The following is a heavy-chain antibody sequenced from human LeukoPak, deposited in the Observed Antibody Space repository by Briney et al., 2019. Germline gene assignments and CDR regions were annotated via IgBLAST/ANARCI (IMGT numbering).Heavy chain of an antibody. CDR1: GFTFSSYA. J-gene: IGHJ4*02. D-gene: IGHD3-3*01. CDR2: ITNTGSDT. CDR3: ARDFWSGYYYFDY. Sequence: PGGSLRLSCAASGFTFSSYAMSWVRQAPGKGLEWVSGITNTGSDTYYADSVKGRFTISRDNSKNTLYLQMNSLRAEDTAVYHCARDFWSGYYYFDYWGQGTLVTVSS. V-gene: IGHV3-23*01.